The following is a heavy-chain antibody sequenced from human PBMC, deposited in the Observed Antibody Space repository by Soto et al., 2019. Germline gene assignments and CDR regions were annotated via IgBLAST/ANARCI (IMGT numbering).Heavy chain of an antibody. CDR2: IYYSGST. Sequence: SETLSLTCTVSGGSISSYYWSWIRQPPGKGLEWIGYIYYSGSTNYNPSLKSRVTISVDTSKNQFSLKLSSVTAADTAVYYCARLAVYYDILTGYFFDYCGQGTLVTVSS. CDR1: GGSISSYY. CDR3: ARLAVYYDILTGYFFDY. V-gene: IGHV4-59*01. D-gene: IGHD3-9*01. J-gene: IGHJ4*02.